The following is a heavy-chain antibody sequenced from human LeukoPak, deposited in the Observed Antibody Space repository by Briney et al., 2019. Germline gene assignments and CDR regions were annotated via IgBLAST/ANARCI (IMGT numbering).Heavy chain of an antibody. J-gene: IGHJ4*02. CDR1: GGSISRSY. CDR3: ARQLGYISGWYYFDY. V-gene: IGHV4-4*09. D-gene: IGHD6-19*01. Sequence: SETLSLTCTVSGGSISRSYWSWIRQPPGKGLEWIGYIHTSGSTNYNPSLKSRVTISIDTSKNQFSLKLSSVTAADTAVYYCARQLGYISGWYYFDYWGQGIMVTVSS. CDR2: IHTSGST.